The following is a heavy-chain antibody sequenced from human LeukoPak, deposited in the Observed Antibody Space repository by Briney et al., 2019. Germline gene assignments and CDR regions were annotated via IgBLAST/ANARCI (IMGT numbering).Heavy chain of an antibody. V-gene: IGHV3-23*01. CDR2: INDSGGRT. D-gene: IGHD3-22*01. CDR1: GFTFSNYV. CDR3: AKDGGSYSFQH. J-gene: IGHJ1*01. Sequence: GGSLRLSCAASGFTFSNYVMHWVRQAPGKGLEWVSGINDSGGRTYYADSVKGRFTISRDNSKNTLYLQMNSLRAEDTAVYYCAKDGGSYSFQHWGQGTLVTVSS.